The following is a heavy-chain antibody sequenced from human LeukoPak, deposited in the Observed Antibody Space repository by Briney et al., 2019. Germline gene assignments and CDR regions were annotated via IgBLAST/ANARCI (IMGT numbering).Heavy chain of an antibody. CDR1: GGSISSYY. D-gene: IGHD2-2*01. CDR2: IYYSGRT. CDR3: ARYCSTTTCYSPWFDP. J-gene: IGHJ5*02. Sequence: VKPSETLSLTCTVSGGSISSYYWSWIRQPPGKGLEWIGYIYYSGRTNYNPSLKSRVTISVDTSKNQFSLKLSSVTAADTAVYYCARYCSTTTCYSPWFDPWGQGTLVTVSS. V-gene: IGHV4-59*08.